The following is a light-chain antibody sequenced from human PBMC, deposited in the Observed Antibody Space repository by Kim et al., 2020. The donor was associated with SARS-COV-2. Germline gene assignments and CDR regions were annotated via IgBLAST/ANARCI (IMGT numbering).Light chain of an antibody. V-gene: IGKV1-5*03. J-gene: IGKJ2*01. CDR3: HQYNSYSRT. CDR1: QSIGRW. Sequence: SASAGDRVAITCRASQSIGRWLAWYQQKPGQAPKLLIYKASNVESGVPSRFNGSGSGTEFTLTITGLQPDDIASYYCHQYNSYSRTFGQGTKLEI. CDR2: KAS.